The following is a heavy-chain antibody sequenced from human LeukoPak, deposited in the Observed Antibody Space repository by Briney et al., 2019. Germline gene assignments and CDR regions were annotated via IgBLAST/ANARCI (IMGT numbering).Heavy chain of an antibody. J-gene: IGHJ4*02. CDR1: GFTFSRYW. CDR2: INSDGSST. Sequence: PGGSLRLSCAASGFTFSRYWMHWVRQAPGKGLVWVSRINSDGSSTSYADSVKGRFTISRDNAKNTLYLQMNSLRAEDTAVYYCARARDGYRTDYFDYWGQGTLVTVSS. CDR3: ARARDGYRTDYFDY. V-gene: IGHV3-74*01. D-gene: IGHD5-24*01.